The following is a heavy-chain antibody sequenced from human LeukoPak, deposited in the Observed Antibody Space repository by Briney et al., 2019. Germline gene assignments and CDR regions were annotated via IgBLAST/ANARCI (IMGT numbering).Heavy chain of an antibody. CDR1: GFTFSSYG. CDR3: ARVATGSYDWFDP. D-gene: IGHD3-10*01. CDR2: IWYDGSNK. J-gene: IGHJ5*02. V-gene: IGHV3-33*01. Sequence: GGSLRLSCAASGFTFSSYGMHWVRQAPGKGLEWVAVIWYDGSNKYYADSVKGRFTISRDNSKNTLYLQMNSLRAEDTAVYFCARVATGSYDWFDPWGQGTLVTVSS.